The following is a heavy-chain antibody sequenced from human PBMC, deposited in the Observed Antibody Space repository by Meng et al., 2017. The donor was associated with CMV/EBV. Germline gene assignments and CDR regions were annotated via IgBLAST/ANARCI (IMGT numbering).Heavy chain of an antibody. D-gene: IGHD2-21*01. CDR1: GYTFTSYY. CDR2: IYSGGST. CDR3: ARDSYCRGDCYSDY. Sequence: SCKASGYTFTSYYMHWVRQAPGKGLEWVSVIYSGGSTYYADSVKGRFTISRDNSKNTLYLQMNSLRAEDTAVYYCARDSYCRGDCYSDYWGQGTLVTVSS. J-gene: IGHJ4*02. V-gene: IGHV3-66*02.